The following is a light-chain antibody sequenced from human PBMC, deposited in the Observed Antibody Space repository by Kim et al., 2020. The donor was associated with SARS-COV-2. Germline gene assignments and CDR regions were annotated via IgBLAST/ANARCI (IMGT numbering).Light chain of an antibody. CDR2: WDN. CDR3: QSYDSSNWV. V-gene: IGLV6-57*03. J-gene: IGLJ3*02. Sequence: ESGTFACPRSWSSIACNDLQWYQQRPVTAPTTVIYWDNQRPSGVPVRFSRSIDSSSNSASLTISGLKSEYEADYYCQSYDSSNWVFGGGTQLTVL. CDR1: WSSIACND.